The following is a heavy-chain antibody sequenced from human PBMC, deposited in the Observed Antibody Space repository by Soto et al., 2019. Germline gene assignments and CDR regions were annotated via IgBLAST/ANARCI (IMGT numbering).Heavy chain of an antibody. Sequence: QVQLQQWGAGLLKPSETLSLTCAVYGGSFSGYYWSWIRQPPGKGREWIGEINHSGSTNYNPSLKSRVTISVDTSKNQFSLKLSSVTAADTAVYYCARDGRVVATPFDYWGQGTLVTVSS. CDR3: ARDGRVVATPFDY. J-gene: IGHJ4*02. CDR1: GGSFSGYY. V-gene: IGHV4-34*01. CDR2: INHSGST. D-gene: IGHD2-15*01.